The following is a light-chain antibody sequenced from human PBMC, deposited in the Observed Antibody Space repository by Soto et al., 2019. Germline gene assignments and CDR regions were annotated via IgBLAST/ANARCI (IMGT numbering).Light chain of an antibody. CDR2: SAS. CDR3: QQVKHYPLS. V-gene: IGKV1-9*01. J-gene: IGKJ4*01. Sequence: DIQLTQSPSFLSASVGDRVTITCRASQAISTHLAWYEQKPGRAPKLLIFSASTLQSGVPSRFSGSGSGTEFTLTISSLHPEDFASYYCQQVKHYPLSFGGGTKVDIK. CDR1: QAISTH.